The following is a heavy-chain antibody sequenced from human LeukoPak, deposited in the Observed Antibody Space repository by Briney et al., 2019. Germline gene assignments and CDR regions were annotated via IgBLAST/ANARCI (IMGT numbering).Heavy chain of an antibody. V-gene: IGHV1-2*02. CDR1: GYTFTSYG. D-gene: IGHD3-3*01. J-gene: IGHJ5*02. Sequence: ASVKVSCKASGYTFTSYGISWVRQAPGQGLEWMGWINPNSGGTNYAQKFQGRVTMTRDTSISTAYMELSRLRSDDTAVYYCAVAYYDFWSGYYPSNWFDPWGQGTLVTVSS. CDR3: AVAYYDFWSGYYPSNWFDP. CDR2: INPNSGGT.